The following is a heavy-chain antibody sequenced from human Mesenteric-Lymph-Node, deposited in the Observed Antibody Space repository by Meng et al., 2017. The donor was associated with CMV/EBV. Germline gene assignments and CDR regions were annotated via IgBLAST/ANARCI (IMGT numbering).Heavy chain of an antibody. CDR3: ALSRSHDY. CDR1: GFSFSAYE. Sequence: GESLKISCTAPGFSFSAYEMNWVRQAPGKGLVWVSHINSDGSSTNYADSVKGRFTISRDNAKNTLYLQMNSLRAEDTAIYYCALSRSHDYWGQGTLVTVSS. J-gene: IGHJ4*02. D-gene: IGHD1-26*01. CDR2: INSDGSST. V-gene: IGHV3-74*01.